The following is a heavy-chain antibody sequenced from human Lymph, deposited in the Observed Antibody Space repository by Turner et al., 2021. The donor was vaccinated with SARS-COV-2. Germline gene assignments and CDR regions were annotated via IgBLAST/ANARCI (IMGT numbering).Heavy chain of an antibody. CDR1: GFTFSSYS. CDR2: ITFTSSYI. V-gene: IGHV3-21*01. Sequence: EVQLVESGGGRVKPGGSLSLSCAASGFTFSSYSMNWVRQARGKGREWVSSITFTSSYIYYADSVKGRFTISRDNAKNSLYLQMNSLRAEDTAVYYCARGPPDFPYYFDYWGQGTLVTVSS. CDR3: ARGPPDFPYYFDY. D-gene: IGHD2-21*02. J-gene: IGHJ4*02.